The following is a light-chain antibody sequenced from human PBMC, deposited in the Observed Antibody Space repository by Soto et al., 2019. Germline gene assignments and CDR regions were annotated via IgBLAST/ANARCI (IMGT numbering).Light chain of an antibody. V-gene: IGKV3-15*01. CDR3: QQYNNWPPIT. CDR2: GAS. Sequence: EIVMTQSPATLSVSPGERATLSCRASQSVSGNLAWYQQKPGQAPRLLISGASTRATGIPARFSGSGSGTEFTLTISGLQSEDFVFYYCQQYNNWPPITFGQGTKLEIK. J-gene: IGKJ2*01. CDR1: QSVSGN.